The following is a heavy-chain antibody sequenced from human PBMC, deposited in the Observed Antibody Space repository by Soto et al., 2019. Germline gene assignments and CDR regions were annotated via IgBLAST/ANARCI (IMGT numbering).Heavy chain of an antibody. CDR2: ISGSGGST. Sequence: GGSLRLSCAASGFTFSSYAMSWFRQAPGKGLEWVSAISGSGGSTYYADSVKGRFTISRDNSKNTLYLQMNSLRAEDTAVDYCASGGLRLLAGRAKRTTVPVAS. D-gene: IGHD3-3*01. J-gene: IGHJ6*04. CDR1: GFTFSSYA. CDR3: ASGGLRLLAG. V-gene: IGHV3-23*01.